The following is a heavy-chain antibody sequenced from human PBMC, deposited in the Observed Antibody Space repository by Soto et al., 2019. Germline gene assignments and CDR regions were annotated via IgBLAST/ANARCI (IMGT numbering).Heavy chain of an antibody. CDR2: IIPILGIA. V-gene: IGHV1-69*02. CDR1: GGTFSSYT. CDR3: ARLGCSGGSCYEDWFDP. J-gene: IGHJ5*02. Sequence: QVQLVQSGAEAKKPGSSVKVSCKASGGTFSSYTISWVRQAPGQGLEWMGRIIPILGIANYAQKFQGRVTITADKSTSTAYMELSSLRSEDTAVYYCARLGCSGGSCYEDWFDPWGQGTLVTVSS. D-gene: IGHD2-15*01.